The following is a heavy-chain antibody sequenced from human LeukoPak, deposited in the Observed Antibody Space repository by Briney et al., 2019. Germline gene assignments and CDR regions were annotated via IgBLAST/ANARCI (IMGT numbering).Heavy chain of an antibody. D-gene: IGHD3-10*01. CDR1: RFTFSNFN. CDR3: VRGLYGLGWDY. CDR2: ITSDGGSS. J-gene: IGHJ4*02. V-gene: IGHV3-64D*06. Sequence: GGSLRLSCSAARFTFSNFNTRWVRLAPGKGLQFVSGITSDGGSSDYADSVRGRFTISRDNSKNSLYLRMTSLRVEDTALYYCVRGLYGLGWDYWGPGTLVTVSS.